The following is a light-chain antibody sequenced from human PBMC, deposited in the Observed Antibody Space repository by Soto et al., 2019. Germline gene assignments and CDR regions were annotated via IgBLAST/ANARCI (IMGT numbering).Light chain of an antibody. CDR3: QYYDNSMNGYV. V-gene: IGLV1-40*01. Sequence: QSVLTQPHSVSGAPAQTVTISCTGSCSSIGAGYDVHWYQQFPGAAPKLLISRDTPRPQWVPNRFSGSKSGTSAPLAIFGLQPGDEADYYRQYYDNSMNGYVFGTGTKVTVL. CDR2: RDT. J-gene: IGLJ1*01. CDR1: CSSIGAGYD.